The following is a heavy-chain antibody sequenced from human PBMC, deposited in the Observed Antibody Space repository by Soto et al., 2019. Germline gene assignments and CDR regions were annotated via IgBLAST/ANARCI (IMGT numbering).Heavy chain of an antibody. V-gene: IGHV4-4*07. CDR3: ASLGRNYYNGMDV. Sequence: QVQLQESGPGLVKPSETLSLTCTVSGASIRTYFWTWIRQSAGEGLEWLGRIDPSGTTTSNPSLPRRRTMSLDTSTNQFSLTLTSVTAADTAVYFCASLGRNYYNGMDVWGQGTTVIVSS. CDR2: IDPSGTT. CDR1: GASIRTYF. J-gene: IGHJ6*02.